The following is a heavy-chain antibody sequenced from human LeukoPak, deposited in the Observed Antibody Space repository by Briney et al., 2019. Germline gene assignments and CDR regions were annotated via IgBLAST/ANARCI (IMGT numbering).Heavy chain of an antibody. CDR1: GFTISSYW. J-gene: IGHJ5*02. V-gene: IGHV3-7*03. CDR3: AGGIAAALT. Sequence: GGSLRLSCAASGFTISSYWMSWIRQAPGKGLEWVANIKQGGSEKYYVDSVKGRFTISRDNAKNSLYLQMNSLRAEDTAVYYCAGGIAAALTWGQGTLVTVSS. CDR2: IKQGGSEK. D-gene: IGHD6-13*01.